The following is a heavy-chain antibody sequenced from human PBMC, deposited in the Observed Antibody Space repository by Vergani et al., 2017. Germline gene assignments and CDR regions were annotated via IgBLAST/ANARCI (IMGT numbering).Heavy chain of an antibody. CDR3: GRLDEQGTIDY. CDR2: TYYSGST. J-gene: IGHJ4*02. Sequence: QLQLQESGPGLVKPSETLSLTCTVSGGSISSSSYYWGWLRPPPGKGLEWIGSTYYSGSTYYNPSIKSRVTISVDTSKNQYSLKLSSVTAADTAVYYCGRLDEQGTIDYGGQGTLVTVSS. V-gene: IGHV4-39*01. CDR1: GGSISSSSYY. D-gene: IGHD7-27*01.